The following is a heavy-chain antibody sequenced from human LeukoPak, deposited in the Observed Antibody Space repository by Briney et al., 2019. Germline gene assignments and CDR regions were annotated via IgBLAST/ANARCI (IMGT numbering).Heavy chain of an antibody. D-gene: IGHD6-13*01. CDR3: ARDPIAAAEPIDY. J-gene: IGHJ4*02. V-gene: IGHV4-30-4*01. Sequence: SETLSLTCTVSGGSISSGDDYWSWIRQPPGKGLEWIGYIYYSGSTYYNPSLKSRVTISVDTSKNQYSLRLSSVTAADTALYYCARDPIAAAEPIDYWGQGTLVTVSS. CDR1: GGSISSGDDY. CDR2: IYYSGST.